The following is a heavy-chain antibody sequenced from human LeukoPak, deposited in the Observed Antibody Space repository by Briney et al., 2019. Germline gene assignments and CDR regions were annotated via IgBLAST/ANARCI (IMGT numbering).Heavy chain of an antibody. CDR3: ARHPEPHYYDSSGYYYDY. CDR2: TYPGDSDT. J-gene: IGHJ4*02. Sequence: GESLKISCKGSGYSFTSYWIGWVRQMPGKGLEWMGITYPGDSDTRYSPSFQGQVTISADKSISTAYLQWSSRKASDTAMYYCARHPEPHYYDSSGYYYDYWGQGTLVTVSS. CDR1: GYSFTSYW. V-gene: IGHV5-51*01. D-gene: IGHD3-22*01.